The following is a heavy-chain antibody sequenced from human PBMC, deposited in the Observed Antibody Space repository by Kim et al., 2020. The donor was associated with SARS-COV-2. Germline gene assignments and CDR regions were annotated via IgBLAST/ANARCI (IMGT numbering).Heavy chain of an antibody. D-gene: IGHD3-10*01. CDR3: ARGPSGSYIVPFY. J-gene: IGHJ4*02. V-gene: IGHV3-48*02. Sequence: YADSVKGRFTISRDNAKNSLYLQMNSLRDEDTAVYYCARGPSGSYIVPFYWGQGTLVTVSS.